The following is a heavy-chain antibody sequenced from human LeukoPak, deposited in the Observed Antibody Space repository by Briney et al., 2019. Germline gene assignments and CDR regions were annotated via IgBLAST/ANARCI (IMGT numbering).Heavy chain of an antibody. CDR2: INPSGGST. Sequence: ASVKVSCKASGYTFTSYYMHWVRQAPGQGLEWMGIINPSGGSTSYAQKFQGRVTMTRDTSTSTVYMELSSLRSEDTAVYYCVRDRIVGATGCWFDPWGQGTLVTVSS. D-gene: IGHD1-26*01. J-gene: IGHJ5*02. CDR1: GYTFTSYY. CDR3: VRDRIVGATGCWFDP. V-gene: IGHV1-46*01.